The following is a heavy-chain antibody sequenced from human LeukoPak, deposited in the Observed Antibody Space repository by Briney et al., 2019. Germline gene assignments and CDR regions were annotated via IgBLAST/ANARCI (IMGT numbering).Heavy chain of an antibody. CDR3: AKGLTGNYYYYYYMDV. J-gene: IGHJ6*03. D-gene: IGHD1-14*01. CDR2: ISGSGGST. V-gene: IGHV3-23*01. Sequence: GGSLRLSCAASGFTFSSYAMSWVRQAPGKGLEWVSAISGSGGSTYYADSVKGRFTISRDNSKNTLYLQMNSLRAEDTAVYYCAKGLTGNYYYYYYMDVWGKGTTVTVSS. CDR1: GFTFSSYA.